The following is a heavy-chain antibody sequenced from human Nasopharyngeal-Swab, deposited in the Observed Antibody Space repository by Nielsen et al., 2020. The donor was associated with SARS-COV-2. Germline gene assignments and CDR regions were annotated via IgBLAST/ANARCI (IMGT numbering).Heavy chain of an antibody. CDR3: AHRTYYYDSSGYYYVWDFDY. J-gene: IGHJ4*02. V-gene: IGHV2-5*01. D-gene: IGHD3-22*01. Sequence: WIRQPPGKALEWLALIYWNDDKRYSTSLKSRLTITKETSKNQVVLTMTNMDPVDTATYYCAHRTYYYDSSGYYYVWDFDYWGQGTLVTVSS. CDR2: IYWNDDK.